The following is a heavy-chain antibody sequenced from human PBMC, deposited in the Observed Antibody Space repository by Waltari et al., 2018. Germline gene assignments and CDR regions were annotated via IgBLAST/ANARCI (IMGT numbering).Heavy chain of an antibody. Sequence: QVQLQQCGAGLLKPSETLSLTCSVSGASFTSYYWGWVRHVPGKGLEWIGQIRHPGNTNYNPSLKSRVAISIDTSRNEFSLKLFSVTAADTALYFCTRGGNYDFWSHTPFVDPWGQGTQVTVSS. V-gene: IGHV4-34*01. CDR1: GASFTSYY. CDR3: TRGGNYDFWSHTPFVDP. CDR2: IRHPGNT. D-gene: IGHD3-3*01. J-gene: IGHJ5*02.